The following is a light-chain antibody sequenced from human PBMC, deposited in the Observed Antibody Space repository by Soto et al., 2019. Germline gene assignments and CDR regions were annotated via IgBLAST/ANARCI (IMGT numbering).Light chain of an antibody. V-gene: IGKV3-20*01. J-gene: IGKJ4*01. CDR1: QSVSSS. Sequence: EIVLTQSPGTLSLSPGERATLSCRASQSVSSSLAWYQQKPGQAPRLLIYGASSRATGIPDRFSGSGSGTDFTLDISRLEPEEFAVYYCQQYGSSPPLTFGVGNQVEIK. CDR3: QQYGSSPPLT. CDR2: GAS.